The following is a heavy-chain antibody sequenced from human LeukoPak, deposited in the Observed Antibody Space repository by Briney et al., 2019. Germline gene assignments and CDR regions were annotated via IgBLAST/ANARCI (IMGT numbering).Heavy chain of an antibody. Sequence: PGGSLRLSCAASGFTFSDYYMSWIRQAPGKGLEWVSYISSSGSTIYYADSVEGRFTISRDNAKNSLYLQMNSLRAEDTAVYYCAKESTRVVAAAGMGYWGQGTLVTVSS. D-gene: IGHD6-13*01. CDR2: ISSSGSTI. V-gene: IGHV3-11*04. CDR1: GFTFSDYY. J-gene: IGHJ4*02. CDR3: AKESTRVVAAAGMGY.